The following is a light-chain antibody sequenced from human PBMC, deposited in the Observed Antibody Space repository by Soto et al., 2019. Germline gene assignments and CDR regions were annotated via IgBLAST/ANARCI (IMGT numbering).Light chain of an antibody. Sequence: EIVLTQSPATLSLSPGERATLSCRASQSISSYLAWYQQKPGQAPRLLIFDTSIRATGIPPRFSGSGSGTDFTLTISSLEPEDFAVYYCQQRSDWPRTFGQGTKVEV. CDR2: DTS. J-gene: IGKJ1*01. CDR1: QSISSY. CDR3: QQRSDWPRT. V-gene: IGKV3-11*01.